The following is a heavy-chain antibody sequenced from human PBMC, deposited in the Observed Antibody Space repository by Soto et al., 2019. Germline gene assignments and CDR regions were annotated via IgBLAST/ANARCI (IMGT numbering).Heavy chain of an antibody. V-gene: IGHV3-30*18. D-gene: IGHD5-12*01. J-gene: IGHJ3*02. CDR1: GFTFSSYG. CDR2: ISYDGSNK. CDR3: AKGRDGYNYGAFDI. Sequence: QVQLVESGGGVVQPGRSLRLSCAASGFTFSSYGMHWVRQAPGKGLEWVAVISYDGSNKYYADSVKGRFTISRDNSKNPLYLQMNSLRAEDTAVYYCAKGRDGYNYGAFDIWGQGTMVTVSS.